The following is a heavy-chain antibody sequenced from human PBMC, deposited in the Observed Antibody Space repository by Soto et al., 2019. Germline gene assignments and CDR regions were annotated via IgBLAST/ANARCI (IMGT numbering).Heavy chain of an antibody. CDR1: GFTFSSYA. J-gene: IGHJ3*02. Sequence: VGSLRLSCAASGFTFSSYAMSWVRQAPGKGLEWVSAISGSGGSTYYADSVKGRFTISRDNSKNTLYLQMNSLRAEDTAVYYCAKKFLVAGISAFDMWGQGTMVTVSS. D-gene: IGHD6-19*01. V-gene: IGHV3-23*01. CDR2: ISGSGGST. CDR3: AKKFLVAGISAFDM.